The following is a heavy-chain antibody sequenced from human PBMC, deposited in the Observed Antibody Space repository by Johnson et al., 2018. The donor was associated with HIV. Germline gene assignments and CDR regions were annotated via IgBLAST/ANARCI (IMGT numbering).Heavy chain of an antibody. CDR1: GFTFSSYW. CDR3: ARDQSEVDAFDI. Sequence: GSLRLSCAASGFTFSSYWMHWVRQAPGKGLVWVSRINSDGSSTTYADSVKGRFTISRDNAKNILYLQMNSLRAEDTAVYYCARDQSEVDAFDIWGQGTMVTVSS. J-gene: IGHJ3*02. V-gene: IGHV3-74*01. CDR2: INSDGSST.